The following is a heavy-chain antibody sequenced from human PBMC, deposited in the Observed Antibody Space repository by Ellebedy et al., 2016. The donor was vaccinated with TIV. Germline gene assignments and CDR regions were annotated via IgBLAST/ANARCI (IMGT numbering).Heavy chain of an antibody. CDR2: IDRGSTT. V-gene: IGHV3-66*01. J-gene: IGHJ3*02. D-gene: IGHD6-13*01. Sequence: GESLKISCAASGFTVSSSYMSWVRQAPGKGLEWVSVIDRGSTTYYADSLKGRFTISRDNSKNKLYLQMDSLRAEDTAVYYCSRETFNDVNLNLWGIFDMWGQGTVVTVSS. CDR3: SRETFNDVNLNLWGIFDM. CDR1: GFTVSSSY.